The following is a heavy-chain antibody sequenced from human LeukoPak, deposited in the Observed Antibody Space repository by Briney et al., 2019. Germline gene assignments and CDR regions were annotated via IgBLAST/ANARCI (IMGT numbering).Heavy chain of an antibody. CDR3: AKLGSTAWTAADY. V-gene: IGHV3-23*01. J-gene: IGHJ4*02. Sequence: GGSLRLSCAASGFTFSSYAMSWVRQAPGKGLEWVSGISGSGGKTDYADSVKGRFTISRSTAKNSLYLRMNSLRADDTAVYYCAKLGSTAWTAADYWGQGALVTVSS. D-gene: IGHD2-2*01. CDR1: GFTFSSYA. CDR2: ISGSGGKT.